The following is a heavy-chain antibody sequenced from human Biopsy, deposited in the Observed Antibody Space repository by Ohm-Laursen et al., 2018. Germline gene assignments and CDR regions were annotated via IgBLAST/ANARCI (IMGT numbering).Heavy chain of an antibody. CDR3: ARGSNEYGGLYFPH. Sequence: SDTLSLTCTVSGGSFTGHYWTWIRQPPGKGLEWIGHISHTGYTSYKSSLKSRVTISLDTSRKHFSLRLTSLAAADTAVCYCARGSNEYGGLYFPHWGQGTLLTVSS. V-gene: IGHV4-59*11. CDR2: ISHTGYT. D-gene: IGHD4-23*01. J-gene: IGHJ1*01. CDR1: GGSFTGHY.